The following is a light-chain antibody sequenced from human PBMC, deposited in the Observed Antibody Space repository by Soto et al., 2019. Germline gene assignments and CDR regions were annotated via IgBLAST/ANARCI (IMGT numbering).Light chain of an antibody. Sequence: EIVLTQSPGTLSLSPGERATLSCGASQSVSRYLAWYQHKPGQSPRLLIYGASTRATGIPDRFSGSGSGTDFTLTISRLVPEDFAVYYCQQYGSSPPGTFGQGTKLEIK. J-gene: IGKJ2*01. CDR3: QQYGSSPPGT. V-gene: IGKV3-20*01. CDR2: GAS. CDR1: QSVSRY.